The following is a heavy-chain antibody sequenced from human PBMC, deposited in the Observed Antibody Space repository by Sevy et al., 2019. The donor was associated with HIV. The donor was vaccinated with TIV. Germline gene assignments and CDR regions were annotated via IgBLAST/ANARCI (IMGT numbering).Heavy chain of an antibody. CDR2: ISSSGSRI. CDR1: GFSFSNYE. J-gene: IGHJ6*02. CDR3: AKDLLQLTIKELAQDYYYGMDV. D-gene: IGHD1-26*01. Sequence: GGSLRLSCAASGFSFSNYEMNWVRQAPGKGLEWISYISSSGSRIYYADSVRGQFIISRDNAKNSLYLQMNSLRAEDTAVYYCAKDLLQLTIKELAQDYYYGMDVWGQGTTVTVSS. V-gene: IGHV3-48*03.